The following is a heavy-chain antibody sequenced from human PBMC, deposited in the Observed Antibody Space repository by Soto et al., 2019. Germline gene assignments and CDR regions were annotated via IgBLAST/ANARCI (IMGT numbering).Heavy chain of an antibody. CDR3: AKDKSTGEYSYYRYMDV. CDR2: ISWNSGNL. CDR1: GFSLDDYA. J-gene: IGHJ6*03. V-gene: IGHV3-9*01. D-gene: IGHD4-17*01. Sequence: EVQLVESGGGLVQADRSLRLSCAASGFSLDDYAMHWVRQAPGGGLEWVSGISWNSGNLDYADSVKGRFTISRDNAKNSLYLQMNSLRPEDTALYFCAKDKSTGEYSYYRYMDVWGKGTTVTVSS.